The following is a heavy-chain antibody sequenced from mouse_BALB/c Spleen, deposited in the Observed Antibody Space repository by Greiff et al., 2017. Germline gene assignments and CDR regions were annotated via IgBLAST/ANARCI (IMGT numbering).Heavy chain of an antibody. V-gene: IGHV1-55*01. CDR1: GYNFTSYW. J-gene: IGHJ3*01. CDR2: IYPGSGST. CDR3: ARAGFAY. Sequence: QVQLQQSGAELVKPGTSVKLSCKASGYNFTSYWINWVKLRPGQGLEWIGDIYPGSGSTNYNEKFKSKATLTVDTSSSTAYMQLSSLASEDSALYYCARAGFAYWGQGTLVTVSA.